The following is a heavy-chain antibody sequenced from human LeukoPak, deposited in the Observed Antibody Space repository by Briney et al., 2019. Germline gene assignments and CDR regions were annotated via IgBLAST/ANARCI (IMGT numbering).Heavy chain of an antibody. CDR1: GFTFSGFW. V-gene: IGHV3-74*01. CDR2: INSDGSST. J-gene: IGHJ4*02. D-gene: IGHD1-26*01. Sequence: GGSLRLSCAASGFTFSGFWMLWVRQAPGKGLVWVSRINSDGSSTSYADSAKGRFTISRDNAKNTLYLQMNSLRAEDTAVYYCAGGLGGLDYWGQGALVTVSS. CDR3: AGGLGGLDY.